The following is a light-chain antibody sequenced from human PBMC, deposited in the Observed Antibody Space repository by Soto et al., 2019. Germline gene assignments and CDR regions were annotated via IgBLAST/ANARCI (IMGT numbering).Light chain of an antibody. CDR2: DVN. CDR3: SSYTSGNTLV. V-gene: IGLV2-14*03. Sequence: QSALTQPASVSGSPGQSITISCTGTSNDVGGYNFVSWYQHHPGKAPKHVIYDVNNRPSGVSNRFSGSKSVNTASLTISGLQAEDEADYYCSSYTSGNTLVFGTGTKLTVL. CDR1: SNDVGGYNF. J-gene: IGLJ1*01.